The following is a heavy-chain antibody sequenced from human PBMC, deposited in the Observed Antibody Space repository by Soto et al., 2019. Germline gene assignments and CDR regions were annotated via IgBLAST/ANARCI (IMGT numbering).Heavy chain of an antibody. V-gene: IGHV3-33*01. CDR3: ARAEASRQPDF. Sequence: PRGSLRLSCVGSGFSFSSFGMHWIRQAPGKGLEWLALVWFDGSRTYYADSVEGRFTISRDNSQDTLFLQMNSLTEDDSAVYYCARAEASRQPDFWGQGTLVTVSS. J-gene: IGHJ4*02. D-gene: IGHD6-6*01. CDR1: GFSFSSFG. CDR2: VWFDGSRT.